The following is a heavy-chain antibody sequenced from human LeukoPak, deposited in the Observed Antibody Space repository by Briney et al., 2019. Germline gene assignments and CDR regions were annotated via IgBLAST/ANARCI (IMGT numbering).Heavy chain of an antibody. V-gene: IGHV3-21*01. J-gene: IGHJ4*02. CDR1: GFTFSSYS. CDR3: ARRYCSSTNCYAFDY. Sequence: GGSLRLSCAASGFTFSSYSMNWVRQAPGKGLEWVSSISKSGTYIYYADSVKGRFTISRDNAKNSLYLQMTSLRAEDTAVYYCARRYCSSTNCYAFDYWGQGTLVTVSS. CDR2: ISKSGTYI. D-gene: IGHD2-2*01.